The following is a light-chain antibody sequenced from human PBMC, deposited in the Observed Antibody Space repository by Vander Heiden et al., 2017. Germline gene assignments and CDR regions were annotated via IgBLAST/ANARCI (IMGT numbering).Light chain of an antibody. V-gene: IGKV3-20*01. J-gene: IGKJ2*01. CDR3: NQYGSSSYT. CDR2: GAS. CDR1: QSDTSTY. Sequence: DIAFTPSPGPLSLSAGERATLSCRASQSDTSTYLAWYQQKPGQDPRLLIYGASSRANGIPDRFSGSGSGTDFTLTISRLEPEDFAVYYCNQYGSSSYTFGQGTKLEIK.